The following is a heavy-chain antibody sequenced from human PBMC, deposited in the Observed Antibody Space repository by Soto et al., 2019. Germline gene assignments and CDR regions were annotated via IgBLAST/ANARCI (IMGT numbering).Heavy chain of an antibody. CDR2: IIPILGIA. V-gene: IGHV1-69*08. D-gene: IGHD3-16*01. Sequence: QVQLVQSGAEVKKPGSSVKVSCKASGGTFSSYTISWVRQAPGQGLEWMGRIIPILGIANYAQKFQGRVTITAEKSPSTAYVDLSSLSSEDRAVYYWGRDYVDYYRDVW. CDR1: GGTFSSYT. CDR3: GRDYVDYYRDV. J-gene: IGHJ6*03.